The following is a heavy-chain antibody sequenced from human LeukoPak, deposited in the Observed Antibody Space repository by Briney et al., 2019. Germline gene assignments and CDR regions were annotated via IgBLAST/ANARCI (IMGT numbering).Heavy chain of an antibody. CDR1: GGPMSSGGFY. CDR2: TYYSGGT. Sequence: SETLSLTCTVSGGPMSSGGFYRSWIRQHPGKGLEWIGYTYYSGGTYYNPSLQSRVSISVDTSKNQFSLKLSSVTAADTAVYYCARDNSGGYDRFDYWGQGTLVTVSS. V-gene: IGHV4-31*03. D-gene: IGHD6-19*01. J-gene: IGHJ4*02. CDR3: ARDNSGGYDRFDY.